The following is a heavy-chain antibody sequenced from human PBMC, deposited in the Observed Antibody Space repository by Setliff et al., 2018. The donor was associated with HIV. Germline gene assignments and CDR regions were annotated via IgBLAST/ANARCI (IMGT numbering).Heavy chain of an antibody. J-gene: IGHJ6*03. Sequence: SETLSLTCSVSGGSLSNYYWNWIRQPPGGRLEWIGYISYSGTTNYNLSLKSRVSMSVDMSKNQFSLKLNSVTAADTAIYYCARHPSTRIYQYYYIDVWGKGTTVTVSS. CDR3: ARHPSTRIYQYYYIDV. CDR2: ISYSGTT. CDR1: GGSLSNYY. V-gene: IGHV4-59*01. D-gene: IGHD1-26*01.